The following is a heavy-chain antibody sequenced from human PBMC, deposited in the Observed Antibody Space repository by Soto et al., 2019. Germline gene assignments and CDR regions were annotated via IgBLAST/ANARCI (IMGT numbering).Heavy chain of an antibody. D-gene: IGHD3-16*01. CDR3: ARLASVIMDY. V-gene: IGHV4-39*01. J-gene: IGHJ4*02. CDR1: VGSISSSSYY. Sequence: PAETLSLTCTVSVGSISSSSYYWFWIRQPPGKGLEWIGSIYYSGSTYYNPSLKSRVTISVDTSKNQFSLKLSSVTAADTAVYYCARLASVIMDYWGQGTLVTVSS. CDR2: IYYSGST.